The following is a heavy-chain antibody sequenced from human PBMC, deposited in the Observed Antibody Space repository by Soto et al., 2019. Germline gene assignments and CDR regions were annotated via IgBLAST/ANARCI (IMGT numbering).Heavy chain of an antibody. V-gene: IGHV3-48*03. CDR1: GFTFSSYE. J-gene: IGHJ4*02. CDR2: ISSSGSTI. D-gene: IGHD3-22*01. CDR3: ARGVGYYDSSGYYTALDY. Sequence: EVQLVESGGGLVQPGGSLRLFCAASGFTFSSYEMNWVRQAPGKGLEWVSYISSSGSTIYYADSVKGRFTISRDNAKNSLYLQMNSLRAEDTAVYYCARGVGYYDSSGYYTALDYWGQGTLVTVSS.